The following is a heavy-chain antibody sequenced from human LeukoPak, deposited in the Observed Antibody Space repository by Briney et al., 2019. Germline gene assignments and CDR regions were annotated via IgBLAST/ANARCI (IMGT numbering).Heavy chain of an antibody. D-gene: IGHD6-19*01. CDR1: GFSFDDYA. CDR2: ISWNSGSI. J-gene: IGHJ4*02. Sequence: GTSLRLSCAASGFSFDDYAMHWVRQAPGKGLEWVSGISWNSGSIGYADSVKGRFTTSRDNAKNSLYLQMNSLRAADTAVYYCATAGSGWTYYFDYWGQGTLVTVSS. V-gene: IGHV3-9*01. CDR3: ATAGSGWTYYFDY.